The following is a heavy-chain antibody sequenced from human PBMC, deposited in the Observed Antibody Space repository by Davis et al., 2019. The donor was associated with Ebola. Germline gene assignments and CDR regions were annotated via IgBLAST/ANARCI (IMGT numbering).Heavy chain of an antibody. Sequence: SVKVSCKASGGTFSSYAISWVRQAPGQGLEWMGRIIPILGIANYAQKFQGRVTITADKSTSTAYMELSSLRSEDTAVYYCASGPDYYDSSGYYSHFDYWGQGTLVTVSS. D-gene: IGHD3-22*01. CDR3: ASGPDYYDSSGYYSHFDY. J-gene: IGHJ4*02. V-gene: IGHV1-69*04. CDR1: GGTFSSYA. CDR2: IIPILGIA.